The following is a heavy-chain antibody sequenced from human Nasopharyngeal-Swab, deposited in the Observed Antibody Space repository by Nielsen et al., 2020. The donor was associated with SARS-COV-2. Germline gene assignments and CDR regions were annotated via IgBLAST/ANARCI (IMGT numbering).Heavy chain of an antibody. CDR2: INSDGSST. J-gene: IGHJ4*02. CDR3: AKEEYCSGRSCSYLDY. Sequence: GGSLRLSCAASGFTFSSYWMHWVRQAPGKGLVWVSRINSDGSSTNYADSVKGRFTISRDNAKNTLYLQMNSLRAEDTAVYYCAKEEYCSGRSCSYLDYWGQGTLVTVSS. D-gene: IGHD2-15*01. CDR1: GFTFSSYW. V-gene: IGHV3-74*01.